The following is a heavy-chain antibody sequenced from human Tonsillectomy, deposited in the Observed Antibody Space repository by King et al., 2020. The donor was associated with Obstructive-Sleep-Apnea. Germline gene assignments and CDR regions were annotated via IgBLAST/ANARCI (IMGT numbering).Heavy chain of an antibody. V-gene: IGHV1-46*01. D-gene: IGHD6-13*01. CDR2: INPSGGST. CDR1: GYTFTTYY. CDR3: ARPWFSSSSYFFDL. Sequence: QLVQSGAEVKKPGASVKVSCKASGYTFTTYYIHWVRQAPGQGLEWMGIINPSGGSTTYARKFQGRVTMTSDTSTSTVYMELSSLRSEDTAVYYCARPWFSSSSYFFDLWGQGTLVTVSS. J-gene: IGHJ4*02.